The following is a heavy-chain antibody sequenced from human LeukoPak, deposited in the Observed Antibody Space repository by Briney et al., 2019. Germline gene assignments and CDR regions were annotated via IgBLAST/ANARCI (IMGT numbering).Heavy chain of an antibody. J-gene: IGHJ4*02. CDR1: GYSFTSFY. Sequence: GASVKVSCKASGYSFTSFYIHWVRQAPGQGLEWMGLINPSTGSTVYAQKFQNNVTMTRNTSTSTVYMEMSGLRFDDTAVYFCARDAYWGQGTLVTVSS. V-gene: IGHV1-46*01. CDR3: ARDAY. CDR2: INPSTGST.